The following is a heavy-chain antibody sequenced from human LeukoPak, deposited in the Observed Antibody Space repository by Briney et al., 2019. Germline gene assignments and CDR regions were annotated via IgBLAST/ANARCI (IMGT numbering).Heavy chain of an antibody. V-gene: IGHV4-59*05. J-gene: IGHJ4*02. CDR2: IYHSGST. CDR3: AGQHDANGYYFY. D-gene: IGHD3-22*01. Sequence: PSETLSLTCTVSGGSISSYYWSWIRQPAGKGLEWIGSIYHSGSTYYNPSLRSRVTIAVDTSKNRFSLKMSSVTAADTAVYYCAGQHDANGYYFYWGQGTLVTVSS. CDR1: GGSISSYY.